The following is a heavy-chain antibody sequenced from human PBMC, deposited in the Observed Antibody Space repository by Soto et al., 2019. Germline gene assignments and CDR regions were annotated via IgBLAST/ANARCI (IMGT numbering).Heavy chain of an antibody. CDR2: IIPLHNTS. CDR3: AKEGYDSGWYWDS. D-gene: IGHD6-19*01. Sequence: SVKVSCKVSGGAFTNYSLNWVRHSPGQGLEWLGGIIPLHNTSNYSLKFVGRLSVTADISSSTVYMHLSGLTSGDTATYYCAKEGYDSGWYWDSWGQGALVTVSS. J-gene: IGHJ4*02. CDR1: GGAFTNYS. V-gene: IGHV1-69*08.